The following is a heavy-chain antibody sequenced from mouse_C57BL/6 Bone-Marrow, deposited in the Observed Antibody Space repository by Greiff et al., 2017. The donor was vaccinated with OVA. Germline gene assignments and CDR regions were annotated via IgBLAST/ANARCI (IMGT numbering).Heavy chain of an antibody. CDR3: AREDYCGSSPDAMDY. V-gene: IGHV2-9-1*01. CDR2: IWTGGGT. D-gene: IGHD1-1*01. CDR1: GFSLTSYA. Sequence: VQLQESGPGLVAPSQSLSITCTVSGFSLTSYAISWVRQPPGKGLEWLGVIWTGGGTNYNSALKSRLSISKDNSKSEVFLKMNSQQTDGIARYDGAREDYCGSSPDAMDYWGQGTSVTVSS. J-gene: IGHJ4*01.